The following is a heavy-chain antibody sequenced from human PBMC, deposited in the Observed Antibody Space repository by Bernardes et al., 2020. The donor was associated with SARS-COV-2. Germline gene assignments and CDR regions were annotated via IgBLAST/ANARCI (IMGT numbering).Heavy chain of an antibody. CDR3: ATGRDYYNGD. Sequence: GGSLRLSCANSGFTFKSYWIHWVQKAPGRGLMWVSRINTDGTTTNYADAVKGRFTTSRDNARNTAYLQLNSLTVDDTAVYYCATGRDYYNGDWGQGTMVTVSS. CDR2: INTDGTTT. V-gene: IGHV3-74*01. J-gene: IGHJ3*01. CDR1: GFTFKSYW. D-gene: IGHD1-20*01.